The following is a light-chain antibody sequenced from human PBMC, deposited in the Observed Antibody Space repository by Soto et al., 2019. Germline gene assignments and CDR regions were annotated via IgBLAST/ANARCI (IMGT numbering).Light chain of an antibody. CDR3: AAWDDNLMVV. CDR1: SSNIGSYT. CDR2: SNN. Sequence: QPVLTQPPSASGTPGQRVTISCYGSSSNIGSYTVNWYQQLPGTAPKLLIYSNNQRPSGVPDRFSGSKSGTSASLAISGLQSEDDADYYCAAWDDNLMVVCGVGTKVTVL. V-gene: IGLV1-44*01. J-gene: IGLJ3*02.